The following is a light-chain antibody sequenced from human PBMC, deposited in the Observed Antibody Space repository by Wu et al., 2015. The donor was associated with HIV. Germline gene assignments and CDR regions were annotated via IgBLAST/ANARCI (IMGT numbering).Light chain of an antibody. Sequence: EIVLTQFPATLSLSPGERATLSCRASQSVASFLAWYQQKPGQAPRLLIYDASNRATGIPARFSGSGSGTDFTLTISSLEPEDFAVYYCQQRSNWPYTFGQGTKVEIK. J-gene: IGKJ2*01. CDR2: DAS. CDR3: QQRSNWPYT. CDR1: QSVASF. V-gene: IGKV3-11*01.